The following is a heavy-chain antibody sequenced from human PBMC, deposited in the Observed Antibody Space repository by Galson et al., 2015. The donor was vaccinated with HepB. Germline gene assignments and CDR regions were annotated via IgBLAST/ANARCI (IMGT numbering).Heavy chain of an antibody. Sequence: SLRLSCAASGFTFSTYWMSWVRQAPGKGLEWVANIKLDGSEKYYVDSVKGRFTISRGNAKNSLYLQMNSLRAEDTAVYYCARATTVLRKISAFAIWGQGTMVTVSS. CDR1: GFTFSTYW. CDR2: IKLDGSEK. V-gene: IGHV3-7*03. J-gene: IGHJ3*02. D-gene: IGHD3-3*01. CDR3: ARATTVLRKISAFAI.